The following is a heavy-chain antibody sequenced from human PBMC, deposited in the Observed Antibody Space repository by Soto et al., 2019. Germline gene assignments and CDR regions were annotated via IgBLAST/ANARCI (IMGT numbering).Heavy chain of an antibody. D-gene: IGHD6-13*01. Sequence: QVQLVQSGAEVKKPGASVKVSCKASGYTFTSYVISWVRQAPGRGLEWMGWISAYNGNTNYAQKLQGRVTMTTDTSTSTAYMELRSLRYDDTAVYYCSSYREQLVLYGMDVWGQGTTVTVSS. CDR1: GYTFTSYV. V-gene: IGHV1-18*01. CDR3: SSYREQLVLYGMDV. CDR2: ISAYNGNT. J-gene: IGHJ6*02.